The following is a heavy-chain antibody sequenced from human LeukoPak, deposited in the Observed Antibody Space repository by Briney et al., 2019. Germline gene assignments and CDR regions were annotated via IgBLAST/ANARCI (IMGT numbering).Heavy chain of an antibody. J-gene: IGHJ4*02. Sequence: GGSLRLSCAASGCTFSSYEMNWVRQAPGKGLECVANINQDGSDKYYVDSVKGRFTISRDNTKNSLYLQMNSMRAEDTAVYYCVGGDYWGQGTLVTVSS. V-gene: IGHV3-7*01. CDR1: GCTFSSYE. CDR2: INQDGSDK. CDR3: VGGDY.